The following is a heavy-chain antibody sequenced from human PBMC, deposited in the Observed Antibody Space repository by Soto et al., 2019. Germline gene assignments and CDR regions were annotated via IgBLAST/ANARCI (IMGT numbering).Heavy chain of an antibody. CDR2: ISLYSDGT. CDR1: GYTFSNYG. J-gene: IGHJ5*02. D-gene: IGHD2-2*01. CDR3: ARVVPGAEAWFGP. Sequence: KVSCKTSGYTFSNYGITWVRQAPGQPLEWLGWISLYSDGTNYAQKFQGRVSMTTDTSTTTAYMELRSLRSDDTAVYYCARVVPGAEAWFGPWGQGTLVTVCS. V-gene: IGHV1-18*01.